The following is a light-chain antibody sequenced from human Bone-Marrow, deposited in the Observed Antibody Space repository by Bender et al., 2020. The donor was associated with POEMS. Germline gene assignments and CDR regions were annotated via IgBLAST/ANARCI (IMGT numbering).Light chain of an antibody. CDR1: ALSKQY. V-gene: IGLV3-25*03. CDR3: QSIDTSGPFWV. CDR2: KDT. J-gene: IGLJ3*02. Sequence: SYELTQAPSVSVSPGETAKITCSGDALSKQYTHWYQQKPGQAPLVIIYKDTERPSDIPERFSGSSSGTTVTLTISGVQAEDEADYYCQSIDTSGPFWVFGGGTKLTVL.